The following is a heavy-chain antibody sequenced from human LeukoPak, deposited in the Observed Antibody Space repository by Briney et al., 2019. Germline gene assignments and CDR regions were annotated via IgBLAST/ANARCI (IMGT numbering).Heavy chain of an antibody. J-gene: IGHJ4*02. D-gene: IGHD3-9*01. CDR1: GFTFTSYA. V-gene: IGHV3-23*01. Sequence: GGSLRLSCAASGFTFTSYAMSWVRQAPGKGLAWVSAISGGGGTTYYADSVKGRFTISRDNSKNTLYLQMNSLRAEDTAVYYCAKEKRYFDWLSTPDYWGQGTLVTVSS. CDR3: AKEKRYFDWLSTPDY. CDR2: ISGGGGTT.